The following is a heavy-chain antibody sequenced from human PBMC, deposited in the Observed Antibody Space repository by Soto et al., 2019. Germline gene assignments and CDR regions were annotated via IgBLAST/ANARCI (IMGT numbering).Heavy chain of an antibody. CDR1: GGSISSSSYY. Sequence: PSETLSLTCTVSGGSISSSSYYWGWIRQPPGKGLEWIGSIYYSGSTYYNPSLKSRVTISVDTSKNQFSLKLSSVTAADTAVYYCARRVVDDSSGYVFDPWGQGTLVTVSS. J-gene: IGHJ5*02. CDR2: IYYSGST. CDR3: ARRVVDDSSGYVFDP. V-gene: IGHV4-39*01. D-gene: IGHD3-22*01.